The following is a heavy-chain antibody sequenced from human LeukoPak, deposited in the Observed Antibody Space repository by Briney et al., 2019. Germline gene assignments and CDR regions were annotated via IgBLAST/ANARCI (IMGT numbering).Heavy chain of an antibody. Sequence: PGESLRLSCAASGFTFSDEYMSWIRQAPGKGLEWISCVSNSGSSIYYADSVKGRFSISRDNVKNSLYLQMNSLRVEDTAVYYCARDGAYSASNFWGQGTMVAVSS. J-gene: IGHJ3*01. CDR3: ARDGAYSASNF. CDR1: GFTFSDEY. D-gene: IGHD6-13*01. V-gene: IGHV3-11*01. CDR2: VSNSGSSI.